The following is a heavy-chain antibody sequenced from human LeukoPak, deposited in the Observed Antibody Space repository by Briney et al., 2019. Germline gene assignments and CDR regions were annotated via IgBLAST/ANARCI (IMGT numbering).Heavy chain of an antibody. CDR1: IDSIKNYY. Sequence: SETLSLTCTGSIDSIKNYYWSWVRQPPGKGLEWIGYIYHTGNTNYNPSLKSRLSMSIDPSKNPFSLTLNSVTAADTAVYYCARGNYGSGSYYVVDFDYWGRGTLVTVSS. D-gene: IGHD3-10*01. V-gene: IGHV4-59*12. CDR3: ARGNYGSGSYYVVDFDY. CDR2: IYHTGNT. J-gene: IGHJ4*02.